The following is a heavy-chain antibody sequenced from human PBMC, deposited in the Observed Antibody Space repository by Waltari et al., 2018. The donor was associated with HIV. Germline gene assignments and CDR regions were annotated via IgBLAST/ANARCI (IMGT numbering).Heavy chain of an antibody. CDR2: FDPEDGET. CDR3: ATQMAGTHFPRGAFDI. CDR1: GSTLTELS. V-gene: IGHV1-24*01. J-gene: IGHJ3*02. Sequence: QVQLVQSGAEVKKPGASVKVSCTVSGSTLTELSMHWVRQPPGKGLEWMGGFDPEDGETIYAQKFQGRVTMTEDTSTDTAYMELSSLRSEDTAVYYCATQMAGTHFPRGAFDIWGQGTMVTVSS. D-gene: IGHD6-19*01.